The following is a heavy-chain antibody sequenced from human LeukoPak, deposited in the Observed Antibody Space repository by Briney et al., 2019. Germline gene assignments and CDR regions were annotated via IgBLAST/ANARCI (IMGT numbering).Heavy chain of an antibody. CDR1: GGSISSYY. J-gene: IGHJ5*02. CDR2: IYYSGST. D-gene: IGHD5-24*01. CDR3: ARQAESISSPRRWFDP. V-gene: IGHV4-59*08. Sequence: PSETLSLTCTVPGGSISSYYWSWMRQPPGKGLEWIGYIYYSGSTNYNPSLKSRVTISVDTSKNQFSLKLSSVTAADTAVYYCARQAESISSPRRWFDPWGQGTLVTVSS.